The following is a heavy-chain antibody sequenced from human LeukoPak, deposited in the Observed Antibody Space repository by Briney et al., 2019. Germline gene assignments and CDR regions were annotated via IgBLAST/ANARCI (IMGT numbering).Heavy chain of an antibody. CDR2: ISYDGSKK. Sequence: GGSLRLSCAASGFTFSSYAIHWVRQAPGKGLEWVAVISYDGSKKYYADSVKGRFTISRDNSKNTLYLQMNSLRAEDTAVYYCAKDGSGSQTKLYYYYMDVWGKGTTVTVSS. CDR3: AKDGSGSQTKLYYYYMDV. CDR1: GFTFSSYA. V-gene: IGHV3-30*18. J-gene: IGHJ6*03. D-gene: IGHD3-10*01.